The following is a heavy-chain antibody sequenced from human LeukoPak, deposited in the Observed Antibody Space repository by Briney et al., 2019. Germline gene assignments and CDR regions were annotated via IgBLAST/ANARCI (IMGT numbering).Heavy chain of an antibody. CDR2: ISSSSSYI. Sequence: PGGSLRLSCAASGFTFSSYSMNWVRQAPGKGLEWVSSISSSSSYIYYADSVKGRFTISGDNAKNSLYLQMNSLRAEDTAVYYCASGSSGWYLPDYWGQGTLVTVSS. D-gene: IGHD6-19*01. J-gene: IGHJ4*02. CDR1: GFTFSSYS. CDR3: ASGSSGWYLPDY. V-gene: IGHV3-21*01.